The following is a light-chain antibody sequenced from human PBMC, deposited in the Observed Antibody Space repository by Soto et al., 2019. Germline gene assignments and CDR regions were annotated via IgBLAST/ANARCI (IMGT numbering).Light chain of an antibody. Sequence: QSVLTQPASVSGSPGQSITISCTGTSSDVGSYNYVSWYQQYPGKAPKLMIYDVSNRPSGVSYRFSGSKSGNTASLTISGLQAEDEADYYCSSYTTSSTHVVFGGGTQLTFL. V-gene: IGLV2-14*01. CDR3: SSYTTSSTHVV. CDR2: DVS. CDR1: SSDVGSYNY. J-gene: IGLJ2*01.